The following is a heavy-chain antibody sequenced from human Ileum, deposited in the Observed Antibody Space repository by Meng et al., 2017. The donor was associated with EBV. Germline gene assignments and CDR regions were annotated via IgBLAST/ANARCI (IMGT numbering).Heavy chain of an antibody. CDR3: ARSRGVLTQPFDY. Sequence: EKPGGVGGALDKPGGSLRPPVVASGFTFSRYDMHWVRQAAGKGLEWVSGIGTHGDTYYPGSVKGRFTISREDAKNSLFLQMNSLRPGDTAVYFCARSRGVLTQPFDYWGQGILVTVSS. J-gene: IGHJ4*02. CDR1: GFTFSRYD. CDR2: IGTHGDT. V-gene: IGHV3-13*01. D-gene: IGHD3-10*01.